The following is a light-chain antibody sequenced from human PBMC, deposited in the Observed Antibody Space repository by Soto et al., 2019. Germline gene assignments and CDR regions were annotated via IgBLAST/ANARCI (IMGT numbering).Light chain of an antibody. CDR1: QSVSSN. V-gene: IGKV3-15*01. Sequence: EIPMTQSPAPLSVSPGDRVTLSCRASQSVSSNLAWYQQKPGQPPRLFIYGATSRATGVPARFSGSRSGTEFTLTISSLQSEDVAIYYCQHYSNGPPWTCGQGTKV. CDR3: QHYSNGPPWT. CDR2: GAT. J-gene: IGKJ1*01.